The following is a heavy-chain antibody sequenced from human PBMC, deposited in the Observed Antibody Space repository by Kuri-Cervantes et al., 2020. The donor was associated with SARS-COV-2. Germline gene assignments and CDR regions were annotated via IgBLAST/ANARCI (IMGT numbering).Heavy chain of an antibody. D-gene: IGHD3-3*01. CDR1: GHDLINYV. CDR3: ARDRPYENTIFGVVPSHDWYFDL. J-gene: IGHJ2*01. Sequence: SVKVSCKASGHDLINYVISWVRQAPGQGLEWMGRIIPIFGTANYAQKFQGRVTITADESTSTAYMELSSLRSEDTAVYYCARDRPYENTIFGVVPSHDWYFDLWGRGTLVTVSS. CDR2: IIPIFGTA. V-gene: IGHV1-69*13.